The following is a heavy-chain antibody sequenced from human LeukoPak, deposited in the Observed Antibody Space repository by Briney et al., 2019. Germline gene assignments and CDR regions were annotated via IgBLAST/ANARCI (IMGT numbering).Heavy chain of an antibody. Sequence: SETLSLTCAVSGYSISSGYYWGWIRQPPGKGLEWIGSINHSGSTYYNPSLKSRVTISVDTSKNQFSLKLSSVTAADTAVYYCARLVLARFYDSSGYFDYWGQGTLVTVSS. V-gene: IGHV4-38-2*01. CDR1: GYSISSGYY. CDR3: ARLVLARFYDSSGYFDY. D-gene: IGHD3-22*01. J-gene: IGHJ4*02. CDR2: INHSGST.